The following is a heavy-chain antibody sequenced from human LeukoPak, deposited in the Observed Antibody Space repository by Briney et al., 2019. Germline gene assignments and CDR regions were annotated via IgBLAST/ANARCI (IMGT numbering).Heavy chain of an antibody. CDR2: IYYSGST. Sequence: SETLSLTXTVSGGSISSSSYYWGCIRQPPGKGLEWIRSIYYSGSTYYNPSLKSRVTISVDTSKNQFSLKLSSVTAADTAVYYCARLIAVAGTITFDYWGQGTLVTVSS. J-gene: IGHJ4*02. D-gene: IGHD6-19*01. V-gene: IGHV4-39*01. CDR3: ARLIAVAGTITFDY. CDR1: GGSISSSSYY.